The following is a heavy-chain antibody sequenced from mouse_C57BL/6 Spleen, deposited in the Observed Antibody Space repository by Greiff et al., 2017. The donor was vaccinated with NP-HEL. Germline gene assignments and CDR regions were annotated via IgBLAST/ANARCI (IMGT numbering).Heavy chain of an antibody. CDR3: AREPLTGTGAWFAY. J-gene: IGHJ3*01. V-gene: IGHV1-64*01. D-gene: IGHD4-1*01. CDR1: GYTFTSYW. Sequence: QVQLKQPGAELVKPGASVKLSCKASGYTFTSYWMHWVKQRPGQGLEWIGMIHPNSGSTNYNEKFKSKATLTVDKSSSTAYMQLSSLTSEDSAVYYCAREPLTGTGAWFAYWGQGTLVTVSA. CDR2: IHPNSGST.